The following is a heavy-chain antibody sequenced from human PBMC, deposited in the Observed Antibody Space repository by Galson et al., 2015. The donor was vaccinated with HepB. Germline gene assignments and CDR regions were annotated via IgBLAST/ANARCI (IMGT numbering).Heavy chain of an antibody. J-gene: IGHJ6*02. V-gene: IGHV1-69*13. CDR1: GGTFSSYA. CDR2: IIPIFGTA. CDR3: ARGSGIAARPYYYGMDV. D-gene: IGHD6-13*01. Sequence: SVKVSCKASGGTFSSYAISWVRQAPGQGLEWMGGIIPIFGTANYAQKFQGRVTITADESTSTAYMELSSLRSEDTAVYYCARGSGIAARPYYYGMDVWGQGTTVTVSS.